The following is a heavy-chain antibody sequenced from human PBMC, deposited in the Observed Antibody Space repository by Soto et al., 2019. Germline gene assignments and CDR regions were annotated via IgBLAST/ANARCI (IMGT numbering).Heavy chain of an antibody. CDR3: ARVMMYYYYYMDV. V-gene: IGHV4-59*01. CDR2: IYYSGST. Sequence: QVQLQESGPGLVKPSETLSLTCTVSGGSISSYYWSWIRQPPGKGLEWIGYIYYSGSTNYNPSLKGRVTISVDTSKNQFSLKLSSVTGADTAVYYWARVMMYYYYYMDVWGKGTTVTVSS. J-gene: IGHJ6*03. D-gene: IGHD3-16*01. CDR1: GGSISSYY.